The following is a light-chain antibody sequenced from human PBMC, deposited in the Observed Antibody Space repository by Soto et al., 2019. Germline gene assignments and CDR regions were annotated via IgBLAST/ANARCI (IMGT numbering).Light chain of an antibody. V-gene: IGKV3-20*01. J-gene: IGKJ3*01. CDR1: QSVTSSY. CDR3: HQYDSTPRT. Sequence: IVLTQSPGTLSLSPGERATLTCRASQSVTSSYLAWYQQKPGQAPRLLMYGASNRATGIPDRFSGSGSGTDFTLTISRLEPEDVAVYYCHQYDSTPRTFGPGTKVDIK. CDR2: GAS.